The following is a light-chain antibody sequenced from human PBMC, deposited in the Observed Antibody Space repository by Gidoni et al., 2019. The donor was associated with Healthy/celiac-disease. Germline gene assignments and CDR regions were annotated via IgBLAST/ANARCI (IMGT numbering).Light chain of an antibody. J-gene: IGKJ1*01. V-gene: IGKV3-20*01. CDR1: QSVSSSY. CDR2: GAS. Sequence: EIVLTQSPGPMSLSPGERATLSCRASQSVSSSYLAWYQQKPGQAPRLLIYGASSRATGIPDRFSGSGSGTDFTLTISRLEPEDFAVYYWQHYGSSPRTFGQGTKVEIK. CDR3: QHYGSSPRT.